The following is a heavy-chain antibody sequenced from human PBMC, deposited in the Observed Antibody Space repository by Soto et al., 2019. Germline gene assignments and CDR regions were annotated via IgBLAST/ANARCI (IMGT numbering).Heavy chain of an antibody. CDR1: GGTFSNYG. D-gene: IGHD3-22*01. CDR2: IIPRLGST. CDR3: SRDRYYDSSGYYSESAY. V-gene: IGHV1-69*01. Sequence: QVQLVQSGAEVKMPGSSVKVSCKAPGGTFSNYGISWVRQAPGQGLEWMGGIIPRLGSTKSAQTFQGRVTFTADESTSTAYMELSSLRSEDTAVYYCSRDRYYDSSGYYSESAYWGQGTLVTVSS. J-gene: IGHJ4*02.